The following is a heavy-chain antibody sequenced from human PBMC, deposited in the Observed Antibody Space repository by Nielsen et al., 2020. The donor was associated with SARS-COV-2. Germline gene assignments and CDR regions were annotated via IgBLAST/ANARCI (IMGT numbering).Heavy chain of an antibody. CDR1: GFTFSNYG. D-gene: IGHD3-10*01. V-gene: IGHV3-30*18. Sequence: GGSLRLSCAASGFTFSNYGLHWARQAPGKGLEWVAVISYDGVNKFYADSVKGRFTISRDNSKNTVYLQMNSLRAEDTAVYYCAKDRSTMVRGVMSRRYFDYWGQGTLVTVSS. CDR3: AKDRSTMVRGVMSRRYFDY. CDR2: ISYDGVNK. J-gene: IGHJ4*02.